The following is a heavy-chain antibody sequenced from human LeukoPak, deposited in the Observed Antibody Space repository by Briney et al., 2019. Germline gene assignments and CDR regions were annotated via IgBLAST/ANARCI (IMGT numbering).Heavy chain of an antibody. J-gene: IGHJ4*02. CDR2: INYDGSDT. CDR1: GFTFRNHW. Sequence: GGSLRLSCAASGFTFRNHWMHWVRQAPGKGLLWVARINYDGSDTSHADSVEGRFTISRDNAKATLYLQMNSLRVEDTAVYYCARNNWGIDYWGQGTLVAVSS. CDR3: ARNNWGIDY. V-gene: IGHV3-74*01. D-gene: IGHD7-27*01.